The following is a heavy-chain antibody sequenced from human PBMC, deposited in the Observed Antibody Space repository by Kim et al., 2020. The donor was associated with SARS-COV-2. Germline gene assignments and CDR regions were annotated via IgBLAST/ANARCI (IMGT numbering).Heavy chain of an antibody. D-gene: IGHD2-2*01. CDR3: AKRRTHTMRADDY. CDR2: ISAGSDTT. CDR1: GFTFSTNV. J-gene: IGHJ4*02. Sequence: GGSLRLSCVASGFTFSTNVMNWVRQAPGKGLEWVSVISAGSDTTYYADSVKGRFTISRDNSKNTLFLQMDSLRVDDTAVYYCAKRRTHTMRADDYWGQGTLVTVSS. V-gene: IGHV3-23*01.